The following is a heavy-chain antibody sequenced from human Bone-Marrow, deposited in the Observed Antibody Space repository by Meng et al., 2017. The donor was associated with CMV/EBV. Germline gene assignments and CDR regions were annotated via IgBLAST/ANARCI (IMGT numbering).Heavy chain of an antibody. J-gene: IGHJ6*02. D-gene: IGHD2-2*01. Sequence: ASVKVSCKASGYTFVGYYMHWMRQAPGQGLEWMGWINPETGDANYAQKFQGRVTMTRDTFITTAYREVSRLRSDDTAVYYCARERYLVPAASPDYYYYGMDVWGQGTTVTVSS. CDR1: GYTFVGYY. V-gene: IGHV1-2*02. CDR3: ARERYLVPAASPDYYYYGMDV. CDR2: INPETGDA.